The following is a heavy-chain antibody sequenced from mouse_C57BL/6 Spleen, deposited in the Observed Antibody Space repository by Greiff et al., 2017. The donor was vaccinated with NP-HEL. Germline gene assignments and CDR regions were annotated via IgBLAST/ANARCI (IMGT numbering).Heavy chain of an antibody. Sequence: VMLVESGPGLVAPSQSLSITCTVSGFSLTSYGVHWVRQPPGKGLEWLVVIWSDGSTTYNSALESRLSISKDNAKSQVFLKMNSLKTDDTDMYYGARHWGGDMGYWGQGTSVTVSS. CDR1: GFSLTSYG. CDR2: IWSDGST. J-gene: IGHJ4*01. D-gene: IGHD2-13*01. CDR3: ARHWGGDMGY. V-gene: IGHV2-6-1*01.